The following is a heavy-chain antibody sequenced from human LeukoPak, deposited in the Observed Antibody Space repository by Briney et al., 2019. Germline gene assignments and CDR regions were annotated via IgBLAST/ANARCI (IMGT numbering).Heavy chain of an antibody. CDR1: AGSISSSSYY. CDR2: VYYSGST. V-gene: IGHV4-39*01. CDR3: ARSGATSDSDY. D-gene: IGHD3-10*01. Sequence: PSETLSLTCTVSAGSISSSSYYWGWIRQPPGKGLEWIGSVYYSGSTHYNPSLKSRVTISVDTSKNQFSLKLSSVTAADTAVYYCARSGATSDSDYWGQGTLVTVSS. J-gene: IGHJ4*02.